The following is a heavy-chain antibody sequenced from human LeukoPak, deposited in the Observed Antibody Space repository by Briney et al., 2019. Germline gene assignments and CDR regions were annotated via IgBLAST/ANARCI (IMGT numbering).Heavy chain of an antibody. CDR3: AHRQRAPLFFYRQSVVGFDI. CDR1: GFSLSTSGVG. Sequence: SGPTLVNPTQTLTLTCTFSGFSLSTSGVGVGWIRQPPGKALEWLALIYWDDDKRYSPSLKSRLTITKDTSKNQVVLTMTNMDPVDTATYYCAHRQRAPLFFYRQSVVGFDIWGQGTMVTVSS. J-gene: IGHJ3*02. CDR2: IYWDDDK. D-gene: IGHD2/OR15-2a*01. V-gene: IGHV2-5*02.